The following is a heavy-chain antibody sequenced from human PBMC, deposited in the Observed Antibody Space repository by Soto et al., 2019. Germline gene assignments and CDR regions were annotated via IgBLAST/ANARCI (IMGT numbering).Heavy chain of an antibody. D-gene: IGHD2-2*01. Sequence: GGSLRLSCAASGFTFSSYGMHWVRQAPGKGLEWVAVISYDGSNKYYADSVKGRFTISRDNSKNTLYLQMNSLRAEDTAVYYCAKERGCSSTSCYSDGFDYWGQGTLVTVSS. CDR3: AKERGCSSTSCYSDGFDY. J-gene: IGHJ4*02. CDR2: ISYDGSNK. V-gene: IGHV3-30*18. CDR1: GFTFSSYG.